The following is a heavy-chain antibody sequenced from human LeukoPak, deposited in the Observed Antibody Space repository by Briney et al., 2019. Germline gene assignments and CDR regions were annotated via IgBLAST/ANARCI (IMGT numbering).Heavy chain of an antibody. D-gene: IGHD6-19*01. J-gene: IGHJ4*02. CDR2: INHSGST. V-gene: IGHV4-34*01. Sequence: TSETLSLTCAVYGGSFSGYYWSWIRQPPGKGLEWIGEINHSGSTNYNPSLKSRVTISVDTSKNQFSLKLSSVTAADTAVYYCARGPYSRGWPDYWGQGTLVTVSS. CDR1: GGSFSGYY. CDR3: ARGPYSRGWPDY.